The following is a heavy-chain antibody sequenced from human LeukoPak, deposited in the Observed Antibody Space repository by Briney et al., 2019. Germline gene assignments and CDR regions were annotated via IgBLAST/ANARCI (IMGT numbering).Heavy chain of an antibody. CDR2: IYYSGST. CDR3: ARHPRIVVVPAAMRGYWFDP. CDR1: GGSISSYY. Sequence: SETLSLTCTVSGGSISSYYWSWIRQPPGKGLEWIGYIYYSGSTNYNPSLKSRVTISVDTSKNQFSLKLSSVTAADTAVYYCARHPRIVVVPAAMRGYWFDPWGQGTLVTVSS. J-gene: IGHJ5*02. D-gene: IGHD2-2*01. V-gene: IGHV4-59*08.